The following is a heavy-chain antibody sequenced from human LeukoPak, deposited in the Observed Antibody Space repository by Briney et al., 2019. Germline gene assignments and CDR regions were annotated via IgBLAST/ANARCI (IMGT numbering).Heavy chain of an antibody. CDR1: GFTFTTYG. CDR3: TKADGYNIPDY. J-gene: IGHJ4*02. Sequence: GGSLRLSCAASGFTFTTYGMHWVRQAPGKGLEWVAVIWYDGSDKYYADSVKGRFTISRDNSKNTLYLQMNSLRAEDTAVYYCTKADGYNIPDYWGQGTLVTVSS. CDR2: IWYDGSDK. V-gene: IGHV3-33*06. D-gene: IGHD5-24*01.